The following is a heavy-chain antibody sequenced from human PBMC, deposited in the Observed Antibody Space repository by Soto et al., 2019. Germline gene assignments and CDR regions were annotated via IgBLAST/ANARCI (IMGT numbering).Heavy chain of an antibody. D-gene: IGHD5-18*01. V-gene: IGHV4-30-4*01. CDR1: GVSISSGDHY. CDR3: ARALIQLWPHYYYGMDV. J-gene: IGHJ6*02. CDR2: IYYSGTT. Sequence: SLTCTVSGVSISSGDHYWSWIRQPPGKGLEWIGYIYYSGTTYYNPSLKSRVTISVDTSENQFSLKVNSVTAADTAVYYCARALIQLWPHYYYGMDVWGQGTTVTVSS.